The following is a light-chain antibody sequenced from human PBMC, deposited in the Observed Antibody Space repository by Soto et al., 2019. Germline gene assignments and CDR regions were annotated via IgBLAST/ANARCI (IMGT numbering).Light chain of an antibody. CDR2: AAS. CDR3: QQSYSTPWT. J-gene: IGKJ1*01. V-gene: IGKV1-39*01. CDR1: QNINNY. Sequence: DIQMTQSPSSLSVSVGDRVTFTCRSSQNINNYLNWYQQKPGKAPKLLIYAASSLQSGVPSRFSGSGSGTDFTLTISSLQHEDFETYYCQQSYSTPWTFGQGTKADIK.